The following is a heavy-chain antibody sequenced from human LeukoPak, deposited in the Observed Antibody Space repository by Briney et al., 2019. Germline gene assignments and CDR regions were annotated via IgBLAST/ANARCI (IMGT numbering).Heavy chain of an antibody. J-gene: IGHJ4*02. D-gene: IGHD2-2*01. Sequence: ASVKVSCKASGYTFSSYAMTWVRQAPGQGLEWMGWINPHSGGTNYAQKFQGGVTMTRDTSITTAYMELSSLRSDDTAVYYCARDVGEYCSSTNCYASHYWGQGTLVTVSS. CDR3: ARDVGEYCSSTNCYASHY. V-gene: IGHV1-2*02. CDR2: INPHSGGT. CDR1: GYTFSSYA.